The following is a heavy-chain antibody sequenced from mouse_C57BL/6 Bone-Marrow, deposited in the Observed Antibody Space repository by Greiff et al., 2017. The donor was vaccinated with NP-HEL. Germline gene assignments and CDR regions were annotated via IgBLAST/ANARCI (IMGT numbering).Heavy chain of an antibody. V-gene: IGHV1-64*01. D-gene: IGHD1-1*01. CDR3: AAFTTVVTKGFY. J-gene: IGHJ2*01. CDR1: GYTFTSYW. Sequence: QVQLQQPGAELVKPGASVKLSCKASGYTFTSYWMHWVKQRPGQGLEWIGMIHPNSGSTNYNEKFKSKATLTVDKSSSTAYMQLSSLTSEDSAVYYCAAFTTVVTKGFYWGQGTTLTVSS. CDR2: IHPNSGST.